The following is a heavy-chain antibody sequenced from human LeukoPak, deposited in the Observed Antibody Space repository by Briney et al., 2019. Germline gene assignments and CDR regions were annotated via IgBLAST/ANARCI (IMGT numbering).Heavy chain of an antibody. J-gene: IGHJ4*02. D-gene: IGHD2-15*01. CDR1: GFTFSSYW. CDR3: ARDYRGYRAPYYFDY. CDR2: IKQDGREK. V-gene: IGHV3-7*01. Sequence: GGSLRLSCAASGFTFSSYWMSWVRQAPGKGLEWVANIKQDGREKYYVDSVKGRFTFPRDNAKKSLYLQMNRLRAEDTAVYYCARDYRGYRAPYYFDYWGQGTLVTVSS.